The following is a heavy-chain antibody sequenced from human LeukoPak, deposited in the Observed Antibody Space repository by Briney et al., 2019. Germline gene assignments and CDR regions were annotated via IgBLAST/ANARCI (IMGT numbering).Heavy chain of an antibody. CDR2: IYYSGST. J-gene: IGHJ3*02. V-gene: IGHV4-59*01. D-gene: IGHD3-22*01. CDR1: GGSISSSY. Sequence: PSETLSLTCTVSGGSISSSYWSWIRQPPGKGLDWIGYIYYSGSTHYNPSLKSRVTISVDTSKNQFSLKLSSVTAADTAVYYCARAYPPHYYDSSGYYRGAFDIWGQGTMVTVSS. CDR3: ARAYPPHYYDSSGYYRGAFDI.